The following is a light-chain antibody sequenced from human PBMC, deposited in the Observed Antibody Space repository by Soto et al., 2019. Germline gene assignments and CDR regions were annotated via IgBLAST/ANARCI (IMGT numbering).Light chain of an antibody. V-gene: IGLV1-40*01. CDR1: SSNFGAGYD. Sequence: QSVLTQPPSVSGAPGQRVTISCTGSSSNFGAGYDAHWYQQLPGTAPKLLIYYNSNRPSGVPDRFSGSKSDTSASLAITGLQAEDEADYYCQSYDSSLSAYVFGTGTKLTVL. CDR2: YNS. CDR3: QSYDSSLSAYV. J-gene: IGLJ1*01.